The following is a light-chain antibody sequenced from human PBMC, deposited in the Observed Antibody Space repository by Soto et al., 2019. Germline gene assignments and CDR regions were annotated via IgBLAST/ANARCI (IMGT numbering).Light chain of an antibody. J-gene: IGLJ2*01. CDR3: CSSGGSNGFVV. Sequence: QSVLTQPPSASESPGHSVTISCTGVSGDVGGYTYVSWYQHFPGKAPRLLIYEVSKRPQGVPDRFTGSKSGNTASLTVSGLQPDDEGDYYCCSSGGSNGFVVFGGGTQLTVL. CDR2: EVS. V-gene: IGLV2-8*01. CDR1: SGDVGGYTY.